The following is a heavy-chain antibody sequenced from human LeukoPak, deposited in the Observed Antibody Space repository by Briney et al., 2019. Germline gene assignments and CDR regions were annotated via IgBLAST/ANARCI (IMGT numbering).Heavy chain of an antibody. D-gene: IGHD6-13*01. CDR1: GGSISIYY. J-gene: IGHJ4*02. Sequence: SETLSLTCTVSGGSISIYYWSWIRQPAGNGLEWIGRIYTSGSTNYNPSLKSRVTMSVDTSKNQFSLKLRSVTAADTAVYYCARDRQDSSSWGDFDYWGQGTLVTVSS. V-gene: IGHV4-4*07. CDR3: ARDRQDSSSWGDFDY. CDR2: IYTSGST.